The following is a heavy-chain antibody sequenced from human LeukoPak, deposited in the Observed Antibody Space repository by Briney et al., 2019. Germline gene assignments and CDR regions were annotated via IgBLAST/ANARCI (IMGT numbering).Heavy chain of an antibody. CDR3: ARALGDFSNWFDP. D-gene: IGHD3-3*01. V-gene: IGHV4-59*01. CDR1: GGSISSYY. CDR2: IYYSGST. Sequence: PSETLSLTCTVSGGSISSYYWSWIRQPPGKGLEWIGYIYYSGSTNYNPSLKSRVTISVDTSKNQFSLKLSSVTAADTAVYYCARALGDFSNWFDPWGQGTLVTVSS. J-gene: IGHJ5*02.